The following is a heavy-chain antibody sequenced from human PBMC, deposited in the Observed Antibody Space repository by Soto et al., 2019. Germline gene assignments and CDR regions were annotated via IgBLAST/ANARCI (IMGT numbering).Heavy chain of an antibody. D-gene: IGHD1-26*01. J-gene: IGHJ5*01. CDR2: IYHSGST. CDR1: GGSISSGGYS. V-gene: IGHV4-30-2*01. Sequence: SETLSLTCAVSGGSISSGGYSWSWIRQPPGKGLEWIGYIYHSGSTYYNPSLKSRVTISVDRSKNQFSLKLSSVTAADTAVYYGARGGGAGWFDSWGQVTLVTVSS. CDR3: ARGGGAGWFDS.